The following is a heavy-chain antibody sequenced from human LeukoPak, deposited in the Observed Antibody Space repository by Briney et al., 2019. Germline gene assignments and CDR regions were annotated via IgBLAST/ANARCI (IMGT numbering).Heavy chain of an antibody. J-gene: IGHJ4*02. D-gene: IGHD6-13*01. CDR3: ARDLGIAAAGTPIDY. V-gene: IGHV3-30-3*01. CDR2: ISYDGSNK. CDR1: GFTFSSYA. Sequence: GGSLRLSCAAYGFTFSSYAMHWVRQAPGKGLEWVAVISYDGSNKYYADSVKGRFTISRDNSKNTLYLQMNSLRAEDTAVYYCARDLGIAAAGTPIDYWGQGTLVTVSS.